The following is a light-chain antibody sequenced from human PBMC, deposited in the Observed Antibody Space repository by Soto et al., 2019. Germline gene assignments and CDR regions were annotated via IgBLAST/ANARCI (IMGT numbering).Light chain of an antibody. Sequence: EIVLTQSPGTLSLSPGDRATLSCRASQSLSSNYLAWYQQKRGQAPRLLIYGASNRATDIPDRFSGSGSGTEFDLTITRLEPADFAVYVCQQYDTFPRTFGQGTKVEIQ. J-gene: IGKJ1*01. CDR3: QQYDTFPRT. CDR2: GAS. V-gene: IGKV3-20*01. CDR1: QSLSSNY.